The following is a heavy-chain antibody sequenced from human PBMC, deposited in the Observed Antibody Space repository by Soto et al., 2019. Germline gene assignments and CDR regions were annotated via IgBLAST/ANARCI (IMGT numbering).Heavy chain of an antibody. D-gene: IGHD3-10*01. J-gene: IGHJ4*02. CDR1: GFTFSSYW. V-gene: IGHV3-7*01. CDR3: AREGVSYYYGSGSYYFDY. Sequence: EVQLVESGGGLVQPGGSLRLSCAASGFTFSSYWMSWVRQAPGKGLEWVANIKQDGSEIYYVDSVKGRFTSSRDNAKNSLYLQMNSLRAEDTAVYYCAREGVSYYYGSGSYYFDYWGQGTLVTVSS. CDR2: IKQDGSEI.